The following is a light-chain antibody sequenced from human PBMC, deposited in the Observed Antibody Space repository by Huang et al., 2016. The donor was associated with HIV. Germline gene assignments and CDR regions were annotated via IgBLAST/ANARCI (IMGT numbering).Light chain of an antibody. CDR2: ATS. CDR3: QQRISWPPSYT. Sequence: EIVLTQSPATLSLSPGDRATLSCRASQSVSSYFAWYQQKPGQAPRLLIYATSNRATGVPARFSGSGSGIDFTLTISSLEPEDFANYYCQQRISWPPSYTFGQGTKVEI. J-gene: IGKJ2*01. CDR1: QSVSSY. V-gene: IGKV3-11*01.